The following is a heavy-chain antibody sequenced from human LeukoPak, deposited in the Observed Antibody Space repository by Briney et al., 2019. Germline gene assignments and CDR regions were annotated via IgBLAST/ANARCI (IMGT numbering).Heavy chain of an antibody. CDR2: IVVGSGNT. CDR3: AADPSYCSGYRYYFDY. D-gene: IGHD2-15*01. J-gene: IGHJ4*02. Sequence: SVKVSCKTSGFTFISSAVQWVRQARGQRLEWIGWIVVGSGNTNYAQKFQERVTITRDMSTSTAYMELSSLRSEDTAVYYCAADPSYCSGYRYYFDYWGQGTLVTVSS. CDR1: GFTFISSA. V-gene: IGHV1-58*01.